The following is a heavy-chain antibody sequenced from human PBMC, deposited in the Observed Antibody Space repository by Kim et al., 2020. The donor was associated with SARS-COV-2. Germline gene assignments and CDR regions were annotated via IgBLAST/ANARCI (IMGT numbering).Heavy chain of an antibody. CDR3: ARGRGYCSSTSCRRFDY. V-gene: IGHV3-21*01. CDR2: ISSSSSYI. CDR1: GFTFSSYS. J-gene: IGHJ4*02. D-gene: IGHD2-2*01. Sequence: GGSLRLSCAASGFTFSSYSMNWVRQAPGKGLEWVSSISSSSSYIYYADSVKGRFTISRDNAKNSLYLQMNSLRAEDTAVYYCARGRGYCSSTSCRRFDYWGQGTLVTVSS.